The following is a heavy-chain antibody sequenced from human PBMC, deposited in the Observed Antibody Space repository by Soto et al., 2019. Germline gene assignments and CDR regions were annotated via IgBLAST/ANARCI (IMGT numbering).Heavy chain of an antibody. CDR1: GYTFTGYY. CDR3: ARGRTGTTSYCDS. CDR2: INPNSGGT. V-gene: IGHV1-2*02. D-gene: IGHD1-1*01. J-gene: IGHJ4*02. Sequence: QVQLVQSGAEVKKPGASVKVSCKASGYTFTGYYLHWVRQAPGQGLEWMGWINPNSGGTNYAQKFQGRVTMTRDTCISTAYMELSRLRSDDTAVYFCARGRTGTTSYCDSWGQGNLVTVSS.